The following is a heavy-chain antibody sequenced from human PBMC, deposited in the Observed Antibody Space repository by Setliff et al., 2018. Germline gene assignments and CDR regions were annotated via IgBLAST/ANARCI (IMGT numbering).Heavy chain of an antibody. CDR2: ISYDGFKI. J-gene: IGHJ4*02. CDR1: GFTLRNSG. CDR3: VRDGAGAFDY. Sequence: GGSLRLSCAASGFTLRNSGMHWVRQAPGRGLEWVTFISYDGFKIYYADSVKGRFTISRDNAKNTLYLQMNSLRAEDTAVYYCVRDGAGAFDYWGQGALVTVSS. D-gene: IGHD1-26*01. V-gene: IGHV3-30*03.